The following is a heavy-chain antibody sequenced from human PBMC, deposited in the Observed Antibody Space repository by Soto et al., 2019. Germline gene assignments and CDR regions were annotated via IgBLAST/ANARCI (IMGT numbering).Heavy chain of an antibody. D-gene: IGHD2-15*01. CDR1: GYTFTGYY. V-gene: IGHV1-2*02. Sequence: QVQLVQSGAEVKKPGASVKVSCKASGYTFTGYYMHWVRQAPGQGLEWMGWINPNSGGTNYAQKFQGRVTMTRDTSISTAYMELSRLRSDDTAVYYCARTDIVVVVAATYDAFDIWGQGTMVTVSS. CDR3: ARTDIVVVVAATYDAFDI. CDR2: INPNSGGT. J-gene: IGHJ3*02.